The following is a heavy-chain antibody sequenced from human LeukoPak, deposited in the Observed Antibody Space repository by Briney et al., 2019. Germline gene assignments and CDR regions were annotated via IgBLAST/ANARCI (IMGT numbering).Heavy chain of an antibody. CDR2: ICGSGGGT. Sequence: GGSLRLSCAASGFTFSSYAMSWVRQAPGKGVEWVSAICGSGGGTYYADSVKGRFTISRDNSKNTLYLQMKSLRAEDTAVYYCAKSPSGYMVRGVHVDYWGQGTLVTVSS. CDR1: GFTFSSYA. V-gene: IGHV3-23*01. CDR3: AKSPSGYMVRGVHVDY. D-gene: IGHD3-10*01. J-gene: IGHJ4*02.